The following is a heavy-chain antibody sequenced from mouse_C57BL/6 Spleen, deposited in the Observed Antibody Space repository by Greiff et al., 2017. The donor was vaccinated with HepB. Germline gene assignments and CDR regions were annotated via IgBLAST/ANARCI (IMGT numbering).Heavy chain of an antibody. CDR2: INPNNGGT. V-gene: IGHV1-18*01. CDR3: ARVYYYGRGYFDY. Sequence: VQLQQSGPELVKPGASVKIPCKASGYTFTDYNMDWVKQSHGKSLEWIGDINPNNGGTIYNQKFKGKATLTVDKSSSTAYMELRSLTSEDTAVYYCARVYYYGRGYFDYWGQGTTLTVSS. D-gene: IGHD1-1*01. CDR1: GYTFTDYN. J-gene: IGHJ2*01.